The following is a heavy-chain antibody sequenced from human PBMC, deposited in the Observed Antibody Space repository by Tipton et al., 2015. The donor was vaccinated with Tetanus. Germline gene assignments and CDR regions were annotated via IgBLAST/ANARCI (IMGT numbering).Heavy chain of an antibody. Sequence: TLSLTCTVSGVSISNSSHYWGWIRQSPGKGLEGIGSFYYGGSTYYNPSLESRVTISVDTSKNEFSLKLTSVTAADTSLYFCARDISSNTRAFDIWGQGTMVTVSS. CDR1: GVSISNSSHY. D-gene: IGHD2-2*01. V-gene: IGHV4-39*02. CDR2: FYYGGST. CDR3: ARDISSNTRAFDI. J-gene: IGHJ3*02.